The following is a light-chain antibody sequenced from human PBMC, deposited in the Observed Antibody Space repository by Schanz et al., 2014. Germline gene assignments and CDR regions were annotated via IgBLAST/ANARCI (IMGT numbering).Light chain of an antibody. V-gene: IGLV2-8*01. CDR3: SSYAGSSIG. J-gene: IGLJ3*02. Sequence: QSALTQPPSASGSPGQSVTISCTGTSSDVGGYVSWYQQHPGKAPKLMIYEVTKRPSGVPVRFSGSKSGNTASLIVSGLQAEDEADYYCSSYAGSSIGFGGGTKLTVL. CDR2: EVT. CDR1: SSDVGGY.